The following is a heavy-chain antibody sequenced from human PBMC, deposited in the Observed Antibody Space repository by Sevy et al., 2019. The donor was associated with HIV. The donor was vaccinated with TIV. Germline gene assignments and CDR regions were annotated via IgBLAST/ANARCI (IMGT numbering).Heavy chain of an antibody. V-gene: IGHV3-7*04. D-gene: IGHD4-17*01. J-gene: IGHJ4*01. CDR3: GGGGGGFYGDYPFDY. CDR1: GFAFSAYW. Sequence: GGSLRLSCSASGFAFSAYWMVWVRQGPGKGLEWVANIKQDGSEQNYVDSVEGRFTISRDNGKNLLYLQMNDLRAEDQAVYFWGGGGGGFYGDYPFDYWGHGTLVTVSS. CDR2: IKQDGSEQ.